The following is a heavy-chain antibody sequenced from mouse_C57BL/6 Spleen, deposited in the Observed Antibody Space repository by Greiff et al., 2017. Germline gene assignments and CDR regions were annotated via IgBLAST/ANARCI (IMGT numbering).Heavy chain of an antibody. CDR3: AVTYYSNYFDY. J-gene: IGHJ2*01. CDR1: GFTFSDYG. D-gene: IGHD2-5*01. CDR2: ISSGSSTI. Sequence: VQLKESGGGLVKPGGSLKLSCAASGFTFSDYGMHWVRQAPEKGLEWVAYISSGSSTIYYADTVKGRFTISRDNAKNTLFLQMTSLRSEDTAMYYCAVTYYSNYFDYWGQGTTLTVSS. V-gene: IGHV5-17*01.